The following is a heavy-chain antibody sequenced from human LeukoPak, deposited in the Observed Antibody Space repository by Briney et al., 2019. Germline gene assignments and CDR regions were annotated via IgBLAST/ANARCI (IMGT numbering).Heavy chain of an antibody. CDR2: ISGSGGST. V-gene: IGHV3-23*01. J-gene: IGHJ4*02. CDR3: ASAPYYYDSSGSTLDY. Sequence: GGSLRLSCAASGFTFSSYAMSWVRQAPGKGLEWVSAISGSGGSTYYADSVKGRFTISRDNAKNTLYLQMNSLRAEDTAVYYCASAPYYYDSSGSTLDYWGQGTLVTVSS. CDR1: GFTFSSYA. D-gene: IGHD3-22*01.